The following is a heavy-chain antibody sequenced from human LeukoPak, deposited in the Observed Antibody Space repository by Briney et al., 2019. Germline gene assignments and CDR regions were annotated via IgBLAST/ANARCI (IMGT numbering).Heavy chain of an antibody. CDR2: IYTSGST. CDR3: ARDLSCSSTSCYGYYYYYYMDV. V-gene: IGHV4-61*02. J-gene: IGHJ6*03. Sequence: SETLSLTCTVSGGSISSCSYYWSWIPQPAGKGLEWIGRIYTSGSTNYNPSLKSRLTISVDTSKNQFSLKLSYVTAADTAVYYCARDLSCSSTSCYGYYYYYYMDVWGKGTTVTVSS. D-gene: IGHD2-2*01. CDR1: GGSISSCSYY.